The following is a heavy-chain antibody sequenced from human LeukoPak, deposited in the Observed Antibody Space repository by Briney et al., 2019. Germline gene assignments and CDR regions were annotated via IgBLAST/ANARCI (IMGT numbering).Heavy chain of an antibody. D-gene: IGHD6-13*01. CDR2: ISPYSGNT. V-gene: IGHV1-18*01. CDR1: GYTFTSFG. Sequence: ASVKVSCKASGYTFTSFGINWVRQAPGQGLEWMGWISPYSGNTNYEQKFQGRLTMTTNTSTSTAYMEPRGLRSDDTAVYYCARDGIAATGRDYWGQGTLVTVSS. CDR3: ARDGIAATGRDY. J-gene: IGHJ4*02.